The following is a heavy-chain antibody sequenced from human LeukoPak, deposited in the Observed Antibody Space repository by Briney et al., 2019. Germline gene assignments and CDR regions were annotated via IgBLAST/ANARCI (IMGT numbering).Heavy chain of an antibody. D-gene: IGHD2-2*01. J-gene: IGHJ6*02. V-gene: IGHV1-69*13. CDR2: IIPIFGTA. CDR1: GGTFSSYA. Sequence: GASVKVSCKASGGTFSSYAISWVRQAPGQGLEWMGGIIPIFGTANYAQKFQGRVTITADESTSTAYMELSSLRSEDTAVYYCASEPPRRFCSSTSCYRDWYYYGMDVWGQGTTVTVSS. CDR3: ASEPPRRFCSSTSCYRDWYYYGMDV.